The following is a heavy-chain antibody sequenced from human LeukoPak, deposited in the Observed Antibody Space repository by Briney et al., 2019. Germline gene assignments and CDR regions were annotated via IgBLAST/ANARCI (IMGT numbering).Heavy chain of an antibody. J-gene: IGHJ6*03. CDR1: GFTFSGYE. Sequence: GGSLRLSCAASGFTFSGYEMNWVRQAPGKGLEWVSYISSSGSTINYADSVKCRFTISRDNAKNSLYLQMNSLRAEDTAVYYCARGFTGTTYPFYYYYMDVWGKGTTVTVSS. D-gene: IGHD1-1*01. CDR3: ARGFTGTTYPFYYYYMDV. CDR2: ISSSGSTI. V-gene: IGHV3-48*03.